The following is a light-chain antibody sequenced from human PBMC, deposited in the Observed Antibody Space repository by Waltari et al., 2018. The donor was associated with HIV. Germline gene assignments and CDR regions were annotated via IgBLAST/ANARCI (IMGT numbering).Light chain of an antibody. J-gene: IGKJ2*01. CDR1: QSILHSNGYNY. CDR2: LGS. Sequence: DIVMTQSPLSLPVTPGEPASISCRSRQSILHSNGYNYLDWYLQKPGQSPQLLIYLGSNRASGVPDRFSGSGSGTDFTLKISRVEAEDVGVYYCMQALQTPYTFGQGTKLEIK. CDR3: MQALQTPYT. V-gene: IGKV2-28*01.